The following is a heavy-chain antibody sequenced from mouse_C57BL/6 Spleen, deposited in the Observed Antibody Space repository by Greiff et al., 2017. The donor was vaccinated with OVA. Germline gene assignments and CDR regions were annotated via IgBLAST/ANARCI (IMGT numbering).Heavy chain of an antibody. CDR2: INPNNGGT. V-gene: IGHV1-26*01. J-gene: IGHJ2*01. CDR1: GYTFTDYY. CDR3: ANSDFDY. Sequence: VQLQQSGPELVKPGASVKISCKASGYTFTDYYMNWVKQSHGKSLEWIGDINPNNGGTSYNQKFKGKATLTVDKSSSTAYMELSSLTSEDSAVYYCANSDFDYWGQGTTLTVSS.